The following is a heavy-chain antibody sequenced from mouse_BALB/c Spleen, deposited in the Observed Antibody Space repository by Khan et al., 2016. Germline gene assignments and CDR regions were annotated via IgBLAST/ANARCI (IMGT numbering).Heavy chain of an antibody. CDR2: ISYDGSN. D-gene: IGHD1-2*01. Sequence: VQLKESGPGLVKPSQSLSLTCSVTGYSITSGYYWNWIRQFPGNKLEWMGYISYDGSNNYNPSLKNRISITRATSKNQFFLKLNSVTTEDTATYYCARAGLRLLYFDVWGAGTTVTVSS. CDR3: ARAGLRLLYFDV. CDR1: GYSITSGYY. J-gene: IGHJ1*01. V-gene: IGHV3-6*02.